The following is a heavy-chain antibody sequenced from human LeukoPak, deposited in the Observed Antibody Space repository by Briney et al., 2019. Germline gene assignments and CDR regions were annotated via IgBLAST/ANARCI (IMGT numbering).Heavy chain of an antibody. CDR3: AKGTARGMVSRY. Sequence: PGGSLRLSCAASGFTFSSYAMSWVRQAPGKGLEWVSAISGSGGSTYYADSVNGRFTISRDNSKNTLYLQMNSLRAEDTAVYYCAKGTARGMVSRYWGQGTLVTVSS. CDR2: ISGSGGST. CDR1: GFTFSSYA. V-gene: IGHV3-23*01. J-gene: IGHJ4*02. D-gene: IGHD3-10*01.